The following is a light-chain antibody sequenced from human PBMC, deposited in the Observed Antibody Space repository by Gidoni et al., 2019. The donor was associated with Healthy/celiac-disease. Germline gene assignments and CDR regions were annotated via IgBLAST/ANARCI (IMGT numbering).Light chain of an antibody. CDR3: QQYGSSPWT. CDR2: GAS. CDR1: QSVSSSY. J-gene: IGKJ1*01. V-gene: IGKV3-20*01. Sequence: ELVLTQSPGTLSLSPGERATLSCRASQSVSSSYLAWYQQKPGQAPRLLIYGASSRATGIPDRFSGSGSGTDVTLTISRLETEDFAVYYCQQYGSSPWTFGQGTKVEIK.